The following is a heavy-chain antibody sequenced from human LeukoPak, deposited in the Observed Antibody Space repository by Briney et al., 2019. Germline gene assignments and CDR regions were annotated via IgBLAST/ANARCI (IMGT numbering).Heavy chain of an antibody. Sequence: GGSLRLSCAASRFTFSSYCMSWVRQAPGKGLEWVANIKQDGSEKYYVDSVKGRFTISRDNAKNSLYLQMNSLRAEDTAVYFCARDLSPSRCSTTSCPQGFDYWGQGTLVTVSS. CDR3: ARDLSPSRCSTTSCPQGFDY. CDR1: RFTFSSYC. J-gene: IGHJ4*02. D-gene: IGHD2-2*01. CDR2: IKQDGSEK. V-gene: IGHV3-7*01.